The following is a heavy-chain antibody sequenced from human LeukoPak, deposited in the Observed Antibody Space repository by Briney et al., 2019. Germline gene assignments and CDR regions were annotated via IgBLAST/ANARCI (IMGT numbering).Heavy chain of an antibody. D-gene: IGHD3-10*01. J-gene: IGHJ4*02. CDR2: INGDGSST. V-gene: IGHV3-74*01. CDR3: AKDVLLWFGELFGFDY. CDR1: GFTLSNYW. Sequence: GGSLRLSCAASGFTLSNYWMHWVRQAPGKGLVWVSRINGDGSSTYYADSVKGRFTISRDNSKNTLYLQMNSLRAEDTAVYYCAKDVLLWFGELFGFDYWGQGTLVTVSS.